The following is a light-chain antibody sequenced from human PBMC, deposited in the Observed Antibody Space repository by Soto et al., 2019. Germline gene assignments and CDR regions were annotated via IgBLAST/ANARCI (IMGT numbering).Light chain of an antibody. Sequence: QSVLTQPPSASGTPGQRGTISCSGGSSNIGTNTVNWYKQVPGTAPTLLIYTDHQRPARVPDRFSGSRSGTSASLAISGLQSEDEADYYCAAWDGSLNGVLFGGGTKVTVL. CDR1: SSNIGTNT. V-gene: IGLV1-44*01. J-gene: IGLJ2*01. CDR3: AAWDGSLNGVL. CDR2: TDH.